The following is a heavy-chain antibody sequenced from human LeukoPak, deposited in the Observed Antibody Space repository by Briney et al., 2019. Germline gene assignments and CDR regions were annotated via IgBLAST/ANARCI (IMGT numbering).Heavy chain of an antibody. CDR3: ARGRPHGNDY. CDR1: GFTFSSFA. J-gene: IGHJ4*02. D-gene: IGHD4-23*01. Sequence: GSLRLSCTASGFTFSSFAMHWVRQAPGKGLVWVSRIASDGSSTTYADSVKGQFSISRDNAKNTLYLQMNSLRVEDTAAYYCARGRPHGNDYWGQGTLVTVSS. CDR2: IASDGSST. V-gene: IGHV3-74*01.